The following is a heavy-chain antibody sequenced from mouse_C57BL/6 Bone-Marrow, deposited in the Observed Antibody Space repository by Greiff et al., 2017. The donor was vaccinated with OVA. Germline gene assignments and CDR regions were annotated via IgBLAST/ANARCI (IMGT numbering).Heavy chain of an antibody. V-gene: IGHV1-81*01. CDR2: IYPRSGNT. Sequence: VKVVESGAELARPGASVKLSCKASGYTFTSYGISWVKQRTGQGLEWIGEIYPRSGNTYYNEKFKGKATLTADKSSSTAYMELRSLTSEDSAVYFCARDGSSFYYAMDYWGQGTSVTVSS. D-gene: IGHD1-1*01. CDR1: GYTFTSYG. J-gene: IGHJ4*01. CDR3: ARDGSSFYYAMDY.